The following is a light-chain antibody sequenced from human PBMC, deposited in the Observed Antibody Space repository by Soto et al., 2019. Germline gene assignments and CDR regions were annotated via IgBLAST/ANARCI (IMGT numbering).Light chain of an antibody. CDR1: SSYVGGYNY. Sequence: QSALTQPASVSRSPGQSITISCTGTSSYVGGYNYVSRYQQHPGKAPKLIIYGVTNRPSGVSNRFSGSKSGNTASLTISGLQAEDEADYYCSSYTSSTTLSVVFGGGTKLTVL. J-gene: IGLJ2*01. CDR3: SSYTSSTTLSVV. V-gene: IGLV2-14*01. CDR2: GVT.